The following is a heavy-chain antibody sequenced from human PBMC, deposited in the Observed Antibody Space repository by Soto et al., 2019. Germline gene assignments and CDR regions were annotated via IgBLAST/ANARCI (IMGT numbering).Heavy chain of an antibody. CDR2: SSGSGGST. Sequence: EVQLLESGGGLVQPGGSLRLSCAASGFTFSSYAMSWVRQAPGTGLEWVSASSGSGGSTYYADSVKGRFTISTDNSTNRLYLQMNSLRAEDTAVYYCGRQQLVRGYDYWGQGSLVTVSS. V-gene: IGHV3-23*01. J-gene: IGHJ4*02. D-gene: IGHD6-13*01. CDR3: GRQQLVRGYDY. CDR1: GFTFSSYA.